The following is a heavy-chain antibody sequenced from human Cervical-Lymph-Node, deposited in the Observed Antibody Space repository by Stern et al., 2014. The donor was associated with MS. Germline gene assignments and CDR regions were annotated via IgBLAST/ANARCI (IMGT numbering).Heavy chain of an antibody. CDR3: ARDLSGFDAFDI. Sequence: QVQLVQSGAEVKKPGASVKVSCKASGYSFTSYTMNWVRQAPGQRPELMGRISDADGDTYYSQKFQGRVNITSDTSADTAYMELSSLKSEDTAVYYCARDLSGFDAFDIWGQGTLVTVSS. D-gene: IGHD3-10*01. V-gene: IGHV1-3*01. J-gene: IGHJ3*02. CDR1: GYSFTSYT. CDR2: ISDADGDT.